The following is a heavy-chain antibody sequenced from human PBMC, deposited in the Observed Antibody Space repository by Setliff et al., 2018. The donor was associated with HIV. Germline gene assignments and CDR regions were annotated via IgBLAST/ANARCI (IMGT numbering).Heavy chain of an antibody. J-gene: IGHJ4*02. CDR1: GYTFTSYG. CDR3: ARQDGTTVLSKDFDY. D-gene: IGHD4-17*01. V-gene: IGHV1-18*01. Sequence: ASVKVSCKASGYTFTSYGVSWVRQAPGQGLERMGWISGYSGNTNYAQKLQGRVTMTTDTSTSTAYMELSSLRSDDTAVYYCARQDGTTVLSKDFDYWGQGTLVTVSS. CDR2: ISGYSGNT.